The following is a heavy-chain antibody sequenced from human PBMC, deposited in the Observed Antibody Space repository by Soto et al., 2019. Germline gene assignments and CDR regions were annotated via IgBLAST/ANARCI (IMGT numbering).Heavy chain of an antibody. CDR3: ATRAHRQWLVRGRPMRPETPNCFDP. CDR2: FDSEDGET. D-gene: IGHD6-19*01. V-gene: IGHV1-24*01. CDR1: GYTLPELS. Sequence: QVPLVQSGAEVKKPGASEKVSCKVSGYTLPELSMHWVRQAPGKGHEWMGGFDSEDGETIYAQKFQGRVTMTEDTSTDPAYMELSSRRSEDTAVYYCATRAHRQWLVRGRPMRPETPNCFDPWGEGTLVTVSS. J-gene: IGHJ5*02.